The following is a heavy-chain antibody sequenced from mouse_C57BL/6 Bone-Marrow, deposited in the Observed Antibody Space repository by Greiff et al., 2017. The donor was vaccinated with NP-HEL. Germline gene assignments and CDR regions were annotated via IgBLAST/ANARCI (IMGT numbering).Heavy chain of an antibody. J-gene: IGHJ2*01. V-gene: IGHV5-6*01. D-gene: IGHD1-1*01. Sequence: EVKLMESGGDLVKPGGSLKLSCAASGFTFSSYGMSWVRQTPDKRLEWVATISSGGSYTYYPDSVKGRFTISIDNAKNTLYLQMSSLNSEDTAMYYCARVLYGSSYVGYYFDYWGQGTTLTVSS. CDR1: GFTFSSYG. CDR2: ISSGGSYT. CDR3: ARVLYGSSYVGYYFDY.